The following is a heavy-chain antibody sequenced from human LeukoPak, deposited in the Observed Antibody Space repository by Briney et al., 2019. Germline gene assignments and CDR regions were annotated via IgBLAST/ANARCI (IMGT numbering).Heavy chain of an antibody. CDR1: GFIFSNHA. D-gene: IGHD6-19*01. Sequence: GGSLRLSCAASGFIFSNHAMHWVRQAPGKGLEWVSSINWGSNHIYYADAVQGRFTISRDNAKNSLYLQMNSLRAEDTAIYYCARDNSGWSRDYWGQGTLVTVSS. J-gene: IGHJ4*02. V-gene: IGHV3-21*06. CDR2: INWGSNHI. CDR3: ARDNSGWSRDY.